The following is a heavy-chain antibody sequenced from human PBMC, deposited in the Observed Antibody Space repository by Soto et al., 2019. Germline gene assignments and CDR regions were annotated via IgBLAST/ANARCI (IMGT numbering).Heavy chain of an antibody. CDR2: IYTSGST. Sequence: SETLSLTCAISGAPITWGDYSWNWIRQPAGKGLEWIGRIYTSGSTNYNPSLKSRVTMSVDTSKNQFSLKLSSVTAADTAVYYCARDLSIAVADHNWFDPWGQGTLVTVSS. CDR3: ARDLSIAVADHNWFDP. J-gene: IGHJ5*02. CDR1: GAPITWGDYS. D-gene: IGHD6-19*01. V-gene: IGHV4-4*07.